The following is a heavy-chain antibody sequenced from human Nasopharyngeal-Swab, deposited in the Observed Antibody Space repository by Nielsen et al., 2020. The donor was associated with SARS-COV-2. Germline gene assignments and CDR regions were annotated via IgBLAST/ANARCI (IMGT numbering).Heavy chain of an antibody. CDR2: IWFDGRNK. CDR1: GFTFSSYG. D-gene: IGHD3-22*01. V-gene: IGHV3-33*01. J-gene: IGHJ4*02. CDR3: ARDLDYYDNSGYPFDY. Sequence: LSLTCAASGFTFSSYGMHWVRQAPGKGLEWVAVIWFDGRNKYYADSVKGRFTISRDNSKNTLHLQMNSPRGEDTAVYYCARDLDYYDNSGYPFDYWGQGTLVTVSS.